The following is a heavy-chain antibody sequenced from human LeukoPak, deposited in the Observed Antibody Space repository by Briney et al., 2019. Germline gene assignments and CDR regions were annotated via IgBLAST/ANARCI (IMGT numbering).Heavy chain of an antibody. V-gene: IGHV3-7*01. D-gene: IGHD2-21*02. J-gene: IGHJ4*02. CDR2: IKQDGSEK. CDR3: ARSYCGGDCHSPNSY. Sequence: GGSLRLSCAASGFTFSSYWMSWVRQAPGKGLEWVANIKQDGSEKYYVDSVKGRFTISRDNAKNSLYLQMNSLRAEDTAVYYCARSYCGGDCHSPNSYWGQGTLVTVSS. CDR1: GFTFSSYW.